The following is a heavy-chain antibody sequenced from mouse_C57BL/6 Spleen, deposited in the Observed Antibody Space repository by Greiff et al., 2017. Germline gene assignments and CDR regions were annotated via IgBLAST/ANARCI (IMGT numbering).Heavy chain of an antibody. V-gene: IGHV1-50*01. J-gene: IGHJ4*01. CDR2: IDPSDSYT. Sequence: QVQLQQPGAELVKPGASVKLSCKASGYTFTSYWMQWVKQRPGQGLEWIGEIDPSDSYTNYKQKFKGKATMTVDTSASTAYMQLSSLTSEDSAVYYYASREGYYAMDYWGQGTSVTVSS. CDR3: ASREGYYAMDY. CDR1: GYTFTSYW.